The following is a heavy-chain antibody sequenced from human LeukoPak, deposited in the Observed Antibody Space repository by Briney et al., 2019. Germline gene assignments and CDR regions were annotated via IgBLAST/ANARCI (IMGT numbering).Heavy chain of an antibody. CDR1: GYTFTSYY. Sequence: GASVKVSCKASGYTFTSYYMHWVRQAPGQGLEWMGIINPNGGGTNYAQKFQGRVTMTRDTSTSTVYMELSSLRSEDTAVYYCARVAYSSSWLTTPNDYWGQGTLVTVSS. V-gene: IGHV1-46*01. CDR2: INPNGGGT. CDR3: ARVAYSSSWLTTPNDY. J-gene: IGHJ4*02. D-gene: IGHD6-13*01.